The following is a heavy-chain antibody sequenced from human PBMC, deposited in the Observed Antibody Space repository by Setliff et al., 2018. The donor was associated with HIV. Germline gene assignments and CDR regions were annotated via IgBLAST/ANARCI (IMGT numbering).Heavy chain of an antibody. CDR3: ARHKTNYDFYAFDI. Sequence: PSETLSLTCTVSGGSFSSSTYYWGWIRQPPGKGLDWIGSIHSSGTTYYNPSLKSRVAISVDSSRSQFSLKLRSVTAADTAVYYCARHKTNYDFYAFDIWGQGTMVTVSS. CDR2: IHSSGTT. D-gene: IGHD3-3*01. J-gene: IGHJ3*02. CDR1: GGSFSSSTYY. V-gene: IGHV4-39*01.